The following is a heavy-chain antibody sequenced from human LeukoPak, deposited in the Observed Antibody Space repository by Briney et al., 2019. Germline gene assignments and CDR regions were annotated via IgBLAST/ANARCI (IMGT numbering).Heavy chain of an antibody. J-gene: IGHJ4*02. D-gene: IGHD1-26*01. V-gene: IGHV3-23*01. CDR3: ARGRGSSRYYLDY. Sequence: PGGSLRLSCAASGFTFGSYAMSWVRQAPGKGLEWVSAVSGSGGNTYYADSVKGRFTISRDNSKNTLYLQMNSLRAEDTAVYYCARGRGSSRYYLDYWGQGTLITVSS. CDR2: VSGSGGNT. CDR1: GFTFGSYA.